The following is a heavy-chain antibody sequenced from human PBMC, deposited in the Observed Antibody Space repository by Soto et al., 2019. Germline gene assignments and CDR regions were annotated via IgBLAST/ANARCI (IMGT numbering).Heavy chain of an antibody. CDR2: IYYSGST. Sequence: SSETLSLTCTVSGGSISSYYWSWIRQPPGKGLEWIGYIYYSGSTNYNPSLKSRVTISVDTSKNQFSLKLSSVTAADTAVYYCARGGSGWYGGWFDPWGQGNLVTVSS. CDR1: GGSISSYY. CDR3: ARGGSGWYGGWFDP. V-gene: IGHV4-59*01. J-gene: IGHJ5*02. D-gene: IGHD6-19*01.